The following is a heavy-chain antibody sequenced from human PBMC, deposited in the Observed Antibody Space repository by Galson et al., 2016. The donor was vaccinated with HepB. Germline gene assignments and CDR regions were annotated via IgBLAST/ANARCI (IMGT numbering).Heavy chain of an antibody. CDR3: ARSQSHISGIAEYYFNF. Sequence: SLRLSCAASGFTFSSHAMTWVRQAPGKGLEWVSSISGGGGSSYYAHSVQGRFTISRDKSKATLYLQMNSLRPEDTALYFCARSQSHISGIAEYYFNFWGQGTLVTVSS. CDR2: ISGGGGSS. V-gene: IGHV3-23*01. CDR1: GFTFSSHA. D-gene: IGHD1-20*01. J-gene: IGHJ4*02.